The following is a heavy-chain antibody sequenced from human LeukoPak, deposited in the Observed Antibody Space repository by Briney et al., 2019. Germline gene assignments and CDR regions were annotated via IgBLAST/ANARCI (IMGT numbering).Heavy chain of an antibody. CDR3: ARASRWSHAFDI. CDR1: GFTFSSYG. Sequence: GGSLRLSCAASGFTFSSYGMHWVRQAPGKGLEWVAFIRYDGSNKYYADSVKGRFTISRDNSKNTLYLQMNSLRAEDTAVYYCARASRWSHAFDIWGQGTMVTVSS. D-gene: IGHD4-23*01. J-gene: IGHJ3*02. CDR2: IRYDGSNK. V-gene: IGHV3-30*02.